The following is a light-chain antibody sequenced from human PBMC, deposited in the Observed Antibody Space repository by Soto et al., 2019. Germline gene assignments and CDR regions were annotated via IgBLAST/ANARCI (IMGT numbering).Light chain of an antibody. CDR3: QQSRNWPPLT. Sequence: ETVLTQSPATLSLSPGERATLSCRASESVDIYLAWYQQKPGQAPRLLIYHASNRATGIPARFSGSGSGTDFTLTISSLEPEDSAVYYCQQSRNWPPLTFGGGTRVEIK. CDR1: ESVDIY. V-gene: IGKV3-11*01. J-gene: IGKJ4*02. CDR2: HAS.